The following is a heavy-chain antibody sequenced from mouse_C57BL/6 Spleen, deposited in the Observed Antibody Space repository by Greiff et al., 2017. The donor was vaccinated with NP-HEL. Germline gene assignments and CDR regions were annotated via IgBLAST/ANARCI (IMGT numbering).Heavy chain of an antibody. CDR2: ISSGGDYI. CDR3: TRDGDGYDGDAMDY. J-gene: IGHJ4*01. Sequence: EVKLMESGEGLVKPGGSLKLSCAASGFTFSSYAMSWVRQTPEKRLEWVAYISSGGDYIYYADTVKGRFTISRDNARNTLYLQMSSLKSEDTAMYYCTRDGDGYDGDAMDYWGQGTSVTVSS. V-gene: IGHV5-9-1*02. CDR1: GFTFSSYA. D-gene: IGHD2-2*01.